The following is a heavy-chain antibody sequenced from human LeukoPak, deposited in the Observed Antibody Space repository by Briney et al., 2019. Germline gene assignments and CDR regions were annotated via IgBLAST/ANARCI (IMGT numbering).Heavy chain of an antibody. CDR2: ISGSGGST. D-gene: IGHD6-13*01. CDR1: GFTFSSYA. J-gene: IGHJ4*02. V-gene: IGHV3-23*01. CDR3: AHISSSWPDY. Sequence: GRSLRLSCAASGFTFSSYAMSWVRQAPAKGLKWVSAISGSGGSTYYADSVKGRFTISRDNSKNTLYLQMNSLRAEDTAVYYCAHISSSWPDYWGQGTLVTVSS.